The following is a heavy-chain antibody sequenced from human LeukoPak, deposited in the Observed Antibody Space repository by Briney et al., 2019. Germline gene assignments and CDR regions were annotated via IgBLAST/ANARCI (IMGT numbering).Heavy chain of an antibody. CDR1: GYTFTGYY. Sequence: ASVKVSCKASGYTFTGYYMHWVRQAPGQGLEWMGWINPNSGGTNYAQKFQGRVTMTRDTSITTAYMELSRLRSDDTAVYYCARVPHCTSTSCYIPDYWGQGTLVTVSS. J-gene: IGHJ4*02. CDR2: INPNSGGT. D-gene: IGHD2-2*01. V-gene: IGHV1-2*02. CDR3: ARVPHCTSTSCYIPDY.